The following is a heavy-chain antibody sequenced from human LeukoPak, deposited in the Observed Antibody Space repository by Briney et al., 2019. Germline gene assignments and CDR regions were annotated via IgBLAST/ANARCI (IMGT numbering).Heavy chain of an antibody. CDR2: IYYSGST. CDR3: ASSEKDEVLRFLEWSPGFDY. Sequence: PSETLSLTCTVSGGSISSSSYYWGWIRQPPGKGLEWIGSIYYSGSTYYNPSLKSRVTISVDTSKNQFSLKLSSMTAADTAVYYCASSEKDEVLRFLEWSPGFDYWGQGTLVTVSS. V-gene: IGHV4-39*01. D-gene: IGHD3-3*01. J-gene: IGHJ4*02. CDR1: GGSISSSSYY.